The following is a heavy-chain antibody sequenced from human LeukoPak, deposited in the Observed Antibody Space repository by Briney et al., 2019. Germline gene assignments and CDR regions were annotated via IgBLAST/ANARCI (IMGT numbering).Heavy chain of an antibody. CDR1: GYTLTELS. Sequence: ASVKVSCKVSGYTLTELSMHWVRQAPGKGLEWMGGFDPEDGETIYAQKFQGRVTMTEDTSTDTAYMELSSLRSEDTAVYYCATESPRGYDYVWGCYRPNAQLDYWGQGTLVTVSS. J-gene: IGHJ4*02. CDR2: FDPEDGET. D-gene: IGHD3-16*02. CDR3: ATESPRGYDYVWGCYRPNAQLDY. V-gene: IGHV1-24*01.